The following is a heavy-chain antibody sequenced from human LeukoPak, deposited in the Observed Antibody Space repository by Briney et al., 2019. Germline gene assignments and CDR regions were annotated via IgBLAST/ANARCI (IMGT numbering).Heavy chain of an antibody. Sequence: AGSLRLSCAASGFIYSHYGMHWVRQAPGKGLEWVAVIWSDGSKGFYAGSVKGRITISRDNSQNTLYLQMNSLRAEDTAMYYCARDAQRGFDYSNSLEYWGHRTLVTVSS. CDR2: IWSDGSKG. D-gene: IGHD4-11*01. V-gene: IGHV3-33*01. CDR1: GFIYSHYG. J-gene: IGHJ4*01. CDR3: ARDAQRGFDYSNSLEY.